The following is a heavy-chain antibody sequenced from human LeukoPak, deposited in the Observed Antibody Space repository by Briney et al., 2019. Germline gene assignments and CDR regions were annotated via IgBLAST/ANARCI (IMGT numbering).Heavy chain of an antibody. CDR2: VYNGGYT. CDR1: GGSISSYY. CDR3: AATWLKRGDASDI. Sequence: SETLSLTCTVSGGSISSYYWSWIRQPAGKGLEWIGRVYNGGYTDSNPSLKSRVTMSLHTSKNQVSLRLSSVTAADTAVYYCAATWLKRGDASDIWGQGTVVTVSS. D-gene: IGHD3-9*01. J-gene: IGHJ3*02. V-gene: IGHV4-4*07.